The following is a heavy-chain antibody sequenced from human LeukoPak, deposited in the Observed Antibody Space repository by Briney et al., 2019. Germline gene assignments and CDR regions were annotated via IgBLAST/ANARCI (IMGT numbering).Heavy chain of an antibody. V-gene: IGHV4-34*01. Sequence: SETLSLTCAVYGGSLSAYYWTWIRQPPGKGLEWIGEINHGGSANYNPSLKSRVTISVDTSKNQFSLKLSSVTAADTAVYYCARYLDYGGNSRVFQHWGQGTLVTVSS. CDR3: ARYLDYGGNSRVFQH. D-gene: IGHD4-23*01. CDR1: GGSLSAYY. J-gene: IGHJ1*01. CDR2: INHGGSA.